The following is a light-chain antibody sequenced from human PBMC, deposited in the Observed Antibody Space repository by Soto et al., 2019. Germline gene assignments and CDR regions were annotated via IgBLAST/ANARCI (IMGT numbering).Light chain of an antibody. CDR2: DAS. CDR3: QQYICWPLT. CDR1: QDVSSK. Sequence: ELVVTQSPATLSVSPGERVTLSCRTSQDVSSKLAWYQQKSGQAPSLLIYDASTRATGTPAMFSGSGSGTEFTLAVSSLQSEDYAVYFCQQYICWPLTFGGGTKVEIK. V-gene: IGKV3D-15*01. J-gene: IGKJ4*01.